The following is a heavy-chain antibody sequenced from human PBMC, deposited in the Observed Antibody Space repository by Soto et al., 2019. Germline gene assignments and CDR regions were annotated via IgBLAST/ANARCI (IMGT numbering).Heavy chain of an antibody. J-gene: IGHJ4*02. D-gene: IGHD3-3*01. CDR3: AQERSTILGVAKKGFGY. V-gene: IGHV4-39*01. Sequence: IRQPPGKGLEWIGSIYYSGSTYYNPSLKSRVTISVDTSKNQFSLKLSSVTAADTAVYYCAQERSTILGVAKKGFGYWGQVTLFTVS. CDR2: IYYSGST.